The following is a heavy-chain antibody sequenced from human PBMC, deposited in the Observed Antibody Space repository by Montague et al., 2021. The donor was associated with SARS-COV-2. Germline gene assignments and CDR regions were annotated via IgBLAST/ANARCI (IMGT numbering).Heavy chain of an antibody. D-gene: IGHD1-1*01. CDR1: GGSISSRNSY. CDR2: ISYSGKT. J-gene: IGHJ4*02. V-gene: IGHV4-39*01. CDR3: ARHADWMVWTGELTELEY. Sequence: SETLSLTCTVSGGSISSRNSYGGWVRQSPGKGLEWIGTISYSGKTYHNPSLGSRVTMSVDTSKSQFSLKLASVTAADTAVYYCARHADWMVWTGELTELEYWGKGTLVAVSS.